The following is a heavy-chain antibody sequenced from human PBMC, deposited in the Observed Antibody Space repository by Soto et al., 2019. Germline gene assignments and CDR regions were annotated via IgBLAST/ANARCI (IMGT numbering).Heavy chain of an antibody. D-gene: IGHD3-3*01. CDR1: GFTFSSYA. Sequence: GRYLRLSCAASGFTFSSYAMSWVLQALGKGLEWVSAISGSGGSTYYADSVKGRFTISRDNSKNTLYLQMNSLRAEDTAVYYCAKVRFLEWFNYYGMDVWGQGTTVTVSS. CDR2: ISGSGGST. J-gene: IGHJ6*02. CDR3: AKVRFLEWFNYYGMDV. V-gene: IGHV3-23*01.